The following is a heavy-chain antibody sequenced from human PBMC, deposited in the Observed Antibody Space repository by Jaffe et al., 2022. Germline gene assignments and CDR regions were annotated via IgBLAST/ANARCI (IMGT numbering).Heavy chain of an antibody. CDR2: IRSKAYGGTT. J-gene: IGHJ4*02. CDR3: TRDSRGAFDY. D-gene: IGHD3-16*01. V-gene: IGHV3-49*04. Sequence: EVQLVESGGGLVQPGRSLRLSCTASGFTFGDYAMSWVRQAPGKGLEWVGFIRSKAYGGTTEYAASVKGRFTISRDDSKSIAYLQMNSLKTEDTAVYYCTRDSRGAFDYWGQGTLVTVSS. CDR1: GFTFGDYA.